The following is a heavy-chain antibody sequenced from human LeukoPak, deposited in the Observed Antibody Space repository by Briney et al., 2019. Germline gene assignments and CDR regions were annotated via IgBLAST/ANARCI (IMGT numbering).Heavy chain of an antibody. CDR2: IKQDGSEK. CDR1: GFTFSSYW. V-gene: IGHV3-7*01. CDR3: ARLVHSGYAFWLDP. J-gene: IGHJ5*02. D-gene: IGHD5-12*01. Sequence: GGSLRLSCAASGFTFSSYWMSWVRQAPGKGLEWVANIKQDGSEKYYVDSVKGRFTISRDNAKNSLYLQMNSLRAEDTAVYYCARLVHSGYAFWLDPWGQGTLVTVSS.